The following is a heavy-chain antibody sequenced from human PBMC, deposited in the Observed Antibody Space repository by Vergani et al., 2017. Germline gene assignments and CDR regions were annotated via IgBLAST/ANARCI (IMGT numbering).Heavy chain of an antibody. CDR2: ISWDGGST. V-gene: IGHV3-43*01. Sequence: VQLVESGGGLVKPGGSLRLSCAASGFTFDDYTMHWVRQAPGKGLEWVSLISWDGGSTYYADSVKGRFTISRDNSKNSLYLQMNSLRTEDTALYYCAKDLEMVIISEPDYWGQGTLVTVSS. J-gene: IGHJ4*02. CDR1: GFTFDDYT. D-gene: IGHD3-3*01. CDR3: AKDLEMVIISEPDY.